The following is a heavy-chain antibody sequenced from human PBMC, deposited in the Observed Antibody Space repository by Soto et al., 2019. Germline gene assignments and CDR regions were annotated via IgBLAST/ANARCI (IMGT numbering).Heavy chain of an antibody. CDR2: INHSGST. CDR3: ARGLGSRSSRRPFDY. V-gene: IGHV4-34*01. Sequence: SETLSLTCAVYGGSFSGYYWSWIRQPPGKGLEWIGEINHSGSTNYNPSLKSRVTISVDTSKNQFSLKLSSVTAADTAVYYCARGLGSRSSRRPFDYWGQGTLVTVSS. D-gene: IGHD6-6*01. CDR1: GGSFSGYY. J-gene: IGHJ4*02.